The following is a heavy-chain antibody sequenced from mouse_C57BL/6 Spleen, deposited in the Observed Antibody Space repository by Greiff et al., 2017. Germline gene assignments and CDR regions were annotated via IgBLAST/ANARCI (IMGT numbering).Heavy chain of an antibody. CDR1: GYTFTSYW. Sequence: QVHVKQPGAELVMPGASVKLSCKASGYTFTSYWMHWVKQRPGQGLEWIGEIDPSDSYTNYNQKFKGKATLTVDKSSSTAYMQLSSLTSEDSAVYCCAIGGRGLGFDYWGQGTTLTVSS. CDR3: AIGGRGLGFDY. D-gene: IGHD2-10*02. V-gene: IGHV1-69*01. J-gene: IGHJ2*01. CDR2: IDPSDSYT.